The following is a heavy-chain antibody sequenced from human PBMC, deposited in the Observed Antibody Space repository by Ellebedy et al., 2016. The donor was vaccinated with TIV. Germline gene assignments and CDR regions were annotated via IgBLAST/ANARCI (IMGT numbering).Heavy chain of an antibody. CDR3: VRLKVLAGYRLDS. Sequence: GGSLRLSCAASGFTFRDYGMFWVRQSPGKGPEWASGISWNSVSRAYADSVKGRFTISRDNVKNSLYLQMNSLRAEDTALYYCVRLKVLAGYRLDSWGQGTLVTVSS. J-gene: IGHJ4*02. CDR2: ISWNSVSR. V-gene: IGHV3-20*04. D-gene: IGHD3-9*01. CDR1: GFTFRDYG.